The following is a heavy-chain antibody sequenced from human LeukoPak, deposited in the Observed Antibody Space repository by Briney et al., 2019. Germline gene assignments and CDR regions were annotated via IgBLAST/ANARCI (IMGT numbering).Heavy chain of an antibody. CDR2: IYYSGST. CDR3: ARGGFSHYYGSASHDY. Sequence: PSETLSLTCTVSGGSISSYYWSWIRQPPGKGLEWIGYIYYSGSTNYNPSLKSRVTISVDTSKNQISLKLSSVTAADTAVYYCARGGFSHYYGSASHDYWGQGTLVTVSS. D-gene: IGHD3-10*01. CDR1: GGSISSYY. J-gene: IGHJ4*02. V-gene: IGHV4-59*12.